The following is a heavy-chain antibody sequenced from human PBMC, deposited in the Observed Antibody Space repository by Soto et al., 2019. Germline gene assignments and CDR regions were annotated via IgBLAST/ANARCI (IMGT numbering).Heavy chain of an antibody. CDR2: TYYRSKWYN. J-gene: IGHJ5*02. CDR3: ARDQYDYVWGSYSGWFDP. CDR1: GDSVSSNSAA. V-gene: IGHV6-1*01. D-gene: IGHD3-16*01. Sequence: SQTLSLTCAISGDSVSSNSAAWNWIRQSPSRGLEWLGRTYYRSKWYNDYAVSVKSRITINPDTSKNQFSLQLNSVTPEDTAVYYCARDQYDYVWGSYSGWFDPWGQGTLVTSPQ.